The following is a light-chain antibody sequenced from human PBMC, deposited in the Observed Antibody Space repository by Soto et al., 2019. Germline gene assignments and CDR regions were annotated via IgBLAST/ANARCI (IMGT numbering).Light chain of an antibody. Sequence: NFMLTQPHSVSESPGKTVTISCTRSSGSIASNYVQWYQQRPGSSPTTVIYEDNQRPSGVPDRFSGSIDSSSNSASLTISGLKIEDEADYYCQSYDSDNQVFGGGTQLTVL. V-gene: IGLV6-57*01. CDR2: EDN. CDR3: QSYDSDNQV. CDR1: SGSIASNY. J-gene: IGLJ3*02.